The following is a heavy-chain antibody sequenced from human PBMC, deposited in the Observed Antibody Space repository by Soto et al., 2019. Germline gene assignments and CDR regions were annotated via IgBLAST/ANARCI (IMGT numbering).Heavy chain of an antibody. V-gene: IGHV4-30-2*01. CDR2: IYHSGST. CDR1: GGSISSGGYS. Sequence: SETLSLTCAVSGGSISSGGYSWSWIRQPPGKGLEWIGYIYHSGSTYYNPSLKSRVTISVDRSKNQFSLKLNSVTAADTAVYQWARRDLHSFYFDYWGQGTLVTVSS. J-gene: IGHJ4*02. CDR3: ARRDLHSFYFDY.